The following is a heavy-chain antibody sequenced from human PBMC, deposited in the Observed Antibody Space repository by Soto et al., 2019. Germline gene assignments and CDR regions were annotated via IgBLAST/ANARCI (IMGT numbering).Heavy chain of an antibody. D-gene: IGHD5-12*01. J-gene: IGHJ6*02. Sequence: QVQLVQSGAEVKKPGASVKVSCKASGYTFTGYYMHWVRQAPGQGLEWMGWINPNSGGTNYAQKFHGRVTMTRDTSISTAYMELSMLRSDDTAVYYCARKIVATMSFYYYGMDVWGQGTTVTVSS. V-gene: IGHV1-2*02. CDR2: INPNSGGT. CDR3: ARKIVATMSFYYYGMDV. CDR1: GYTFTGYY.